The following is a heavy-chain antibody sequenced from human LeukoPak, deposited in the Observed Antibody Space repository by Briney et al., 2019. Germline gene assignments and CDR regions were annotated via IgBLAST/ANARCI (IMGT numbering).Heavy chain of an antibody. D-gene: IGHD1-26*01. CDR2: IIPILGIA. CDR1: GGTFSSYA. V-gene: IGHV1-69*04. Sequence: SVKVSCKASGGTFSSYAISWVRQAPGQGLEWRGRIIPILGIANYAQKFQGRVTITADKSTSTAYMELSSLRSEDTAVYYCARDRPYSGSYRIDYWGQGTLVTVSS. J-gene: IGHJ4*02. CDR3: ARDRPYSGSYRIDY.